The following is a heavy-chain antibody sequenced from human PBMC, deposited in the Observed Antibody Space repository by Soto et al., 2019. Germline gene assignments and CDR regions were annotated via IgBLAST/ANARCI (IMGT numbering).Heavy chain of an antibody. CDR1: GFTFSSYW. CDR3: ARDEGSDYGDSEKPKYFQH. Sequence: PGGSLILSCAASGFTFSSYWMSWVRQAPGKGLEWVANIKQDGSEKYYVDSVKGRFTISRDNAKNSLYLQMNSLRAEDTAVYYCARDEGSDYGDSEKPKYFQHWGQGTLVTVSS. J-gene: IGHJ1*01. CDR2: IKQDGSEK. V-gene: IGHV3-7*01. D-gene: IGHD4-17*01.